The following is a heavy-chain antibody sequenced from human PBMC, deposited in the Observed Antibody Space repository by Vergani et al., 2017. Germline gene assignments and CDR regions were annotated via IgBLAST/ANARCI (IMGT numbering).Heavy chain of an antibody. J-gene: IGHJ4*02. CDR1: GYSISSGYY. D-gene: IGHD5-18*01. V-gene: IGHV4-38-2*02. Sequence: QVQLQESGPGLVKPSETLSLTCAVSGYSISSGYYWGWIRQPPGKGLEWIGSIYHSGSTYYNPSLKSRVTISVDTSKNQFSLKLSSVTAADTAVYYCARERAAMGGSVYWGQGTLVTVSS. CDR2: IYHSGST. CDR3: ARERAAMGGSVY.